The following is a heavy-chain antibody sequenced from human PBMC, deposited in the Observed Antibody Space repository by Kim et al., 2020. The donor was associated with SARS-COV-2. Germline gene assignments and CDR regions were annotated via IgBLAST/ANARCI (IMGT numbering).Heavy chain of an antibody. CDR2: ISSSGSTI. J-gene: IGHJ3*02. CDR3: ARDKHSNTLFGVVIGHFDI. D-gene: IGHD3-3*01. Sequence: GGSLRLSCAASGFTFSSYEMNWVRQAPGKGLEWVSYISSSGSTIYYADSVKGRFTISRDNAKNSLYLQMNSLRAEDTAVYYCARDKHSNTLFGVVIGHFDIWGQGTTVTVSS. CDR1: GFTFSSYE. V-gene: IGHV3-48*03.